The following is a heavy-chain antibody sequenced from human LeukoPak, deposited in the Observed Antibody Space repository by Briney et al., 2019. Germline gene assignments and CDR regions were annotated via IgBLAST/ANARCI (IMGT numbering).Heavy chain of an antibody. Sequence: PGGSLRLSCAASGFTFYDHGMSWVPQAPGKGLEWVSGINWNGGSTGYAHSVKGRFTISRDNAKNSLYLQMNSLRAEDTALYHCARVRYDYGSGSYYDFDYWGQGTLVTVSS. J-gene: IGHJ4*02. CDR3: ARVRYDYGSGSYYDFDY. V-gene: IGHV3-20*01. D-gene: IGHD3-10*01. CDR2: INWNGGST. CDR1: GFTFYDHG.